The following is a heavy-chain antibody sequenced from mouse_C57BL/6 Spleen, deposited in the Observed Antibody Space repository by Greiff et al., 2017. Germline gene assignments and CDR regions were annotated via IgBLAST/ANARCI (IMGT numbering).Heavy chain of an antibody. CDR2: IDPSDSET. D-gene: IGHD1-2*01. V-gene: IGHV1-52*01. CDR3: ARSAGERDYFDY. Sequence: QVQLQQAGAELVRPGSSVKLSCKASGYTFTSYWMHWVKQRPIQGLEWIGNIDPSDSETHYNQKFKDKATLTVDKSSSTAYMQLSSLTSEDSAVYYCARSAGERDYFDYWGQGTTLTVSS. J-gene: IGHJ2*01. CDR1: GYTFTSYW.